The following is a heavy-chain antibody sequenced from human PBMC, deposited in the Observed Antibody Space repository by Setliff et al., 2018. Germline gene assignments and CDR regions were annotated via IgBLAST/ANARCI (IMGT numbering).Heavy chain of an antibody. J-gene: IGHJ4*02. CDR2: ISNRGST. CDR3: ALSDHYPFYYDY. V-gene: IGHV4-59*11. CDR1: GDYISSQY. Sequence: NPSETLSLTCTVSGDYISSQYWSWIRQPPGKGLEWIGYISNRGSTDYNPSLKSRVTISEDTSRSQFSLKLTSVTTADTAVYYCALSDHYPFYYDYRGLGTLVTVS. D-gene: IGHD3-3*01.